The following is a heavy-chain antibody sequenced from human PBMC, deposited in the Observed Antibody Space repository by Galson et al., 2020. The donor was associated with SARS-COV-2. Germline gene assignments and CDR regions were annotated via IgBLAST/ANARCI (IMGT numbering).Heavy chain of an antibody. CDR2: ISGSGGST. CDR1: GFTFSSYA. V-gene: IGHV3-23*01. Sequence: PAGSMRLSCAASGFTFSSYAMSWVSQAPGKGLEWVSAISGSGGSTYYADSVKSQFTISRDNSKNTLYLQMNSLTAEDTAVYYCAKYHSFMVPPVCWFDPWGQGTLVTVSS. CDR3: AKYHSFMVPPVCWFDP. D-gene: IGHD3-10*01. J-gene: IGHJ5*02.